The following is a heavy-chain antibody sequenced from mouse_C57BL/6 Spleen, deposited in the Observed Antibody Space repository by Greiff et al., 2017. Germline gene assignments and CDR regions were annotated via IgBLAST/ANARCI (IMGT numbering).Heavy chain of an antibody. D-gene: IGHD2-4*01. J-gene: IGHJ3*01. V-gene: IGHV1-26*01. CDR1: GYTFTDYY. CDR2: INPNNGGT. CDR3: ARPFYYYDSGFAY. Sequence: EVQLQQSGPELVKPGASVKISCKASGYTFTDYYMNWVKQSHGKSLEWIGDINPNNGGTSYNQKFKGKATLTVDKSSSTAYMELRSLTSEDSAVYYCARPFYYYDSGFAYWGQGPLVTVSA.